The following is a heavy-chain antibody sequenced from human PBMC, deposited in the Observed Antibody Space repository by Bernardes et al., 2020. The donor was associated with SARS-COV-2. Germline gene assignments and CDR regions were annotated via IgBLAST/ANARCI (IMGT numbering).Heavy chain of an antibody. V-gene: IGHV2-70*04. D-gene: IGHD2-15*01. CDR1: GFSLSTSGMR. J-gene: IGHJ3*02. CDR3: ARDGGAGAFDI. Sequence: SGPTLVKPTQTLTLTCTFSGFSLSTSGMRASWIRQPPGKALEWLARIDWDDDKFYSTSLKTRLTISKDTSKNQVVLTMTNMDPVDTATYYCARDGGAGAFDIWGQGTMVTVSS. CDR2: IDWDDDK.